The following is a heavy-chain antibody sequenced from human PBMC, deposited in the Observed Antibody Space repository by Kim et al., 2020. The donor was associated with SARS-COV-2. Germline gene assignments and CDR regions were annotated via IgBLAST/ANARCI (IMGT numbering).Heavy chain of an antibody. Sequence: GGSLRLSCAASGFTFSSYGMHWVRQAPGKGLEWVAVIWYDGSNKYYADSVKGRFTISRDNSKNTLYLQMNSLRAEDTAVYYCARALSGSSFGHFDYWGQGTLVTVSS. D-gene: IGHD6-6*01. J-gene: IGHJ4*02. CDR1: GFTFSSYG. CDR3: ARALSGSSFGHFDY. V-gene: IGHV3-33*08. CDR2: IWYDGSNK.